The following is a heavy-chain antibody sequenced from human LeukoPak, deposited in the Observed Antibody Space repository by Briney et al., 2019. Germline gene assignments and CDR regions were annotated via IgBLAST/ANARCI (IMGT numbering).Heavy chain of an antibody. J-gene: IGHJ4*02. CDR3: ASRDTTIPPY. CDR2: ISTTSRTK. Sequence: PGGSLRLSCAASGFTFSSSEMNWVRQAPGKGLEWVSYISTTSRTKYYADSVKGRFTISRDNAKSSLYLQMNSLRAEDTAVYYCASRDTTIPPYWGQGTLVTVSS. V-gene: IGHV3-48*03. CDR1: GFTFSSSE. D-gene: IGHD5-18*01.